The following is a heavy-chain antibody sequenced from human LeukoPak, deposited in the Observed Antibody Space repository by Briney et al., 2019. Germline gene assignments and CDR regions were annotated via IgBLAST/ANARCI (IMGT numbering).Heavy chain of an antibody. J-gene: IGHJ4*02. Sequence: ASVKVSCKASGYTFTGYYMHWVRQAPGQGLEWMGWINPNNGGTNYAQKFQGRVTMTRDTSISTAYMELSRLRSDDTAVYYCARDQLGNYYDSSGYSKWGQGTLVTVSS. CDR1: GYTFTGYY. V-gene: IGHV1-2*02. D-gene: IGHD3-22*01. CDR3: ARDQLGNYYDSSGYSK. CDR2: INPNNGGT.